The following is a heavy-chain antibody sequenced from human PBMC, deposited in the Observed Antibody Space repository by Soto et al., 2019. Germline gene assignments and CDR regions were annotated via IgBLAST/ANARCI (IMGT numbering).Heavy chain of an antibody. CDR3: ARIPTGTPPRHYYYYYMDG. V-gene: IGHV1-18*01. CDR1: GYTFTSYG. J-gene: IGHJ6*03. CDR2: ISAYNGNT. D-gene: IGHD4-17*01. Sequence: ASVKVSCKASGYTFTSYGISWVRQAPGQGLEWMGWISAYNGNTNYAQKLQGRVTMTTDTSTSTAYMELRSLRSDDTAVYYCARIPTGTPPRHYYYYYMDGWGKGTTVTVSS.